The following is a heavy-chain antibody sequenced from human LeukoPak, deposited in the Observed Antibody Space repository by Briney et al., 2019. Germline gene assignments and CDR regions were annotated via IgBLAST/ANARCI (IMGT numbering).Heavy chain of an antibody. CDR3: ARGRMAVAGSYEY. D-gene: IGHD6-19*01. CDR1: GFTFSSYS. J-gene: IGHJ4*02. Sequence: GGSLRLSCAASGFTFSSYSMNWVRQAPGKGLQWVSSISSDGNYVYYADSVKGRFTISRDNAKNSLFLEMNSLRAEDTAVYYCARGRMAVAGSYEYWGQGTLVTVSS. V-gene: IGHV3-21*04. CDR2: ISSDGNYV.